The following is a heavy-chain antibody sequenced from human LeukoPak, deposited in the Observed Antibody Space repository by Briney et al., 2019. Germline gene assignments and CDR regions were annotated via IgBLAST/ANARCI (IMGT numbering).Heavy chain of an antibody. CDR1: GFTFSNYA. V-gene: IGHV3-23*01. CDR3: AKNAAGESSSWYYYYGMDV. Sequence: PGGSLRLSCEASGFTFSNYAMSWVRQAPGKGLEWVSGICGHGISIYYADSVKGRFTISRDNSKSTLYLVMNSLRVEDTAVYYCAKNAAGESSSWYYYYGMDVWGQGTTVTVSS. CDR2: ICGHGISI. D-gene: IGHD6-13*01. J-gene: IGHJ6*02.